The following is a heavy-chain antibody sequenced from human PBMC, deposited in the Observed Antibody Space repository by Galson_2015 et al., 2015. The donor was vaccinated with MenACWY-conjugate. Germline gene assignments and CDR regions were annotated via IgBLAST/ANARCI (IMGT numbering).Heavy chain of an antibody. CDR1: GFTVSSSY. CDR2: IFSDGST. CDR3: ARDSRATTVWGLNKKKTIDYYYGMDV. D-gene: IGHD3-10*01. V-gene: IGHV3-53*01. Sequence: SLRLSCAVSGFTVSSSYMTWVRQAPGKGLEWVPVIFSDGSTYNADSVKGRFTISRDNSKNTVFLQMTSLRAEDTAMYYCARDSRATTVWGLNKKKTIDYYYGMDVWGQGTTVIVSS. J-gene: IGHJ6*02.